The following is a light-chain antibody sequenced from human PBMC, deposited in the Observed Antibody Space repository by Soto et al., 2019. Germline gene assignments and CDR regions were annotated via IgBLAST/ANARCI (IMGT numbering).Light chain of an antibody. J-gene: IGKJ2*01. CDR1: QSVRSNY. CDR3: QQYGGSPYT. CDR2: GAS. Sequence: EIVLTQSPGTLSLSPGERATLSCRASQSVRSNYLAWYQQKPGHAPRLRIYGASSRATGIPDRLSGTGSVTDFTLTISRLEPEDFAVYYCQQYGGSPYTFGQGTKLEIK. V-gene: IGKV3-20*01.